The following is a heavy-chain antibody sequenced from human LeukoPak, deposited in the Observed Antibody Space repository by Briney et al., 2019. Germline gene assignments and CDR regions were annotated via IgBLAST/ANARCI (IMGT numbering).Heavy chain of an antibody. J-gene: IGHJ4*02. CDR1: GFTVSSNS. CDR2: IYSGGNT. CDR3: ARRAGEYSHPYDY. V-gene: IGHV3-53*01. Sequence: GGSLRLSCTVSGFTVSSNSWSWVRQAPGKGLEWVSFIYSGGNTHYSDSVTGRFTISRVNSKNTLYLQMNSLRAEDTAIYYCARRAGEYSHPYDYWGQGTLVTVSS. D-gene: IGHD2-15*01.